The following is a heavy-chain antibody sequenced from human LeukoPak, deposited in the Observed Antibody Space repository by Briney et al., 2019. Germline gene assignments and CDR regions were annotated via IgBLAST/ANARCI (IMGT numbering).Heavy chain of an antibody. D-gene: IGHD6-6*01. CDR3: AKDKTEYSNSNYYYYYYMDV. CDR1: GFIFSDYS. V-gene: IGHV3-11*04. Sequence: GGSLRLSCAASGFIFSDYSMSWIRQAPGKGLESVAHISGSELSIYYADSVKGRFTISRDNAKSSVYLQMNSLRPEDTAVYYCAKDKTEYSNSNYYYYYYMDVWGKGTTVTVSS. CDR2: ISGSELSI. J-gene: IGHJ6*03.